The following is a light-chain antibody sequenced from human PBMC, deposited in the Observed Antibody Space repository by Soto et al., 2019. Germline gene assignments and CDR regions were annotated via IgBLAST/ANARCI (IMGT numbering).Light chain of an antibody. CDR1: SSNIGAGYD. V-gene: IGLV1-40*01. Sequence: QLVLTQPPSVSGAPGQRVTISCTGSSSNIGAGYDVHWYQQLPGTAPNLLIFGNNNRPSGVPDRFSGSKSGTSASLAITGLQAEDEADYYCQSYDSSLSGVVFGGGTKLTVL. J-gene: IGLJ2*01. CDR3: QSYDSSLSGVV. CDR2: GNN.